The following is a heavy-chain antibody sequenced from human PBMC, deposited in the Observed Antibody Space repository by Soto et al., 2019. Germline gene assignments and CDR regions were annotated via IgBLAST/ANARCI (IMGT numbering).Heavy chain of an antibody. V-gene: IGHV4-39*01. CDR3: ARLLDIYDFWSGYYDY. CDR2: IYYSGTT. J-gene: IGHJ4*02. CDR1: GGSVSSTIHY. Sequence: PSETLSLTCSVSGGSVSSTIHYWAWIRQPPGKGLEWIGSIYYSGTTTYNPSLKSRVTISVDTSKNQFSLKLSSVTAADTAVYYCARLLDIYDFWSGYYDYWGQGTLVTVSS. D-gene: IGHD3-3*01.